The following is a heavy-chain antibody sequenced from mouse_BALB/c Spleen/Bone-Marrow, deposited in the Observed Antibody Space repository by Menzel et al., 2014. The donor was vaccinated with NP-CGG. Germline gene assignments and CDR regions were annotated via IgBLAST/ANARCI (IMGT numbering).Heavy chain of an antibody. CDR2: ISPYNGDT. CDR1: GYSFTGYF. J-gene: IGHJ1*01. Sequence: VHVKQSGPELVKPGASVKISCKASGYSFTGYFMNWVMQSHGKSLEWIGRISPYNGDTFYNQKFKGKATLTVDKSSSTAHMELRSLASEDSAVYYCARVTTDWYFDVWGAGTTVTVSS. V-gene: IGHV1-20*02. CDR3: ARVTTDWYFDV. D-gene: IGHD1-1*01.